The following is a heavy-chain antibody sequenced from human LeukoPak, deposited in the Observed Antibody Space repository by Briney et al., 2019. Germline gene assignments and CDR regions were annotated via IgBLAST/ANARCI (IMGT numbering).Heavy chain of an antibody. J-gene: IGHJ6*02. D-gene: IGHD3-3*01. Sequence: GGSLRLSCAASGFTFSDFAMHWLRQAPGKGLDYVSTISSNGISPYYANSVKGRFTISRDNSKNTLYLQMGSLRADDTAVYYCVRAHSIHNYHYGIDVWGHGTTVTVSS. CDR1: GFTFSDFA. CDR3: VRAHSIHNYHYGIDV. V-gene: IGHV3-64*01. CDR2: ISSNGISP.